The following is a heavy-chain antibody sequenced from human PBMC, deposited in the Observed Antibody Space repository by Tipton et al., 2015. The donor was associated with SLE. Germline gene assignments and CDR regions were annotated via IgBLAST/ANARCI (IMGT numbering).Heavy chain of an antibody. CDR3: ASPSAPSDY. Sequence: GSLRLSCTASSFTFSSYWMHWVRKVPGKGLVWVSEIDPDGSRTNYADYVEGRFTISRDNAKNTLSLQMNSLRVDDTGVYYCASPSAPSDYWGQGTLVTVSS. CDR2: IDPDGSRT. CDR1: SFTFSSYW. V-gene: IGHV3-74*01. J-gene: IGHJ4*02.